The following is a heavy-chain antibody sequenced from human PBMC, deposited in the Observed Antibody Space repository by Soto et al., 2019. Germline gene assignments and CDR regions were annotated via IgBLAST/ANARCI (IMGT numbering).Heavy chain of an antibody. D-gene: IGHD6-13*01. V-gene: IGHV1-2*02. Sequence: ASVKVSCKASGYTFTGYYMHWVRQAPGQGLEWMGWINPNSGGTNYAQKFQGRVTMTRDTSISTAYMELSRLRSDDTAVYYCARARRGIAAAGGYGMDVWGQGTTVTVSS. CDR2: INPNSGGT. CDR3: ARARRGIAAAGGYGMDV. J-gene: IGHJ6*02. CDR1: GYTFTGYY.